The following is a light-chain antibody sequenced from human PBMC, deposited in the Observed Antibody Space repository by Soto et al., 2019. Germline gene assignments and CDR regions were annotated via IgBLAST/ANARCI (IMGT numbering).Light chain of an antibody. V-gene: IGLV4-69*01. CDR2: VNSDGSH. CDR3: QSWGTGTPVV. CDR1: SGHSRYA. Sequence: QPVLTQSPSASASLGASVKLTCTLSSGHSRYAIAWHQQQPEKGPRYLMKVNSDGSHSKGDGIPDRFSGSSSGAERYLTISSLQSEDEADYYCQSWGTGTPVVFGGGTKLTVL. J-gene: IGLJ2*01.